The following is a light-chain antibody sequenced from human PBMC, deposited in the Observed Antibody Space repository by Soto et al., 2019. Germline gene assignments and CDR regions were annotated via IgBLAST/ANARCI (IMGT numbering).Light chain of an antibody. V-gene: IGKV3-15*01. CDR1: QAISSN. CDR2: SAS. J-gene: IGKJ4*01. CDR3: QQYHDWAPLT. Sequence: MTQSPAIVSVSPGERVTLSCRASQAISSNLAWYQLKPGQPPRLLFYSASARATGTSARFSCTGSGTEFTLTISSLQSEDVAIYYCQQYHDWAPLTFGGGTKVQIK.